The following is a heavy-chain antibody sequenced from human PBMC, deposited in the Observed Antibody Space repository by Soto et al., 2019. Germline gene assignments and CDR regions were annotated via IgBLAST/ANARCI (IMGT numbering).Heavy chain of an antibody. CDR1: GFTFTTYD. D-gene: IGHD3-3*01. Sequence: GGSLRLSCTASGFTFTTYDMNWVRQAPGKGLEWVSGISASGTRAYYADSVKGRFTISRDNSKNTLYLQMNSLSAEDTAVYYCANRPRYYNLDVWGLGTKVTVYS. CDR2: ISASGTRA. CDR3: ANRPRYYNLDV. V-gene: IGHV3-23*01. J-gene: IGHJ6*02.